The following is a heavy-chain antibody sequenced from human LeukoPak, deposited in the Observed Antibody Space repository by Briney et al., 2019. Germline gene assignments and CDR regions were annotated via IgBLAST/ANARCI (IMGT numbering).Heavy chain of an antibody. CDR3: ARSTGHAEYFQH. CDR2: INHSGST. V-gene: IGHV4-34*01. Sequence: SETLSLTCAVYGGSFSGYYWSWIRQPPGKGLEWIGEINHSGSTNYNPSLKSRVTISVDTSKNQFSLKLSSVTAADTAVYYCARSTGHAEYFQHWGQGTLVTVSS. J-gene: IGHJ1*01. CDR1: GGSFSGYY.